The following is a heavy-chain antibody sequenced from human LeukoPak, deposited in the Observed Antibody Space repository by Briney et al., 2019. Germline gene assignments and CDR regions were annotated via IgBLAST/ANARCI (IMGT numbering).Heavy chain of an antibody. D-gene: IGHD3-22*01. CDR3: AKDANYYDSSGYLIPFDY. V-gene: IGHV3-33*06. Sequence: YYADSVKGRFSVSRDNSKNILYLQMDRLRADDSALYYCAKDANYYDSSGYLIPFDYWGQGTLVTVSS. J-gene: IGHJ4*02.